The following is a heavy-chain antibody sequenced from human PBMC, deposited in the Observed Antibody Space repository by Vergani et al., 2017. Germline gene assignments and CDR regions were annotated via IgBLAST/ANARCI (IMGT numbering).Heavy chain of an antibody. Sequence: QVQLVQSGAEVKKPGASVKVSCTASGYTFTSYYMHWVRQAPGQGLEWMGWINPNSGYADFAQKFQGRVTMTRDTSTSTAYMELSNLISEDTAVYYCARESVIVGAAAYYRYGLDVWGQGTAVTVSS. CDR2: INPNSGYA. D-gene: IGHD1-26*01. J-gene: IGHJ6*02. CDR1: GYTFTSYY. CDR3: ARESVIVGAAAYYRYGLDV. V-gene: IGHV1-2*02.